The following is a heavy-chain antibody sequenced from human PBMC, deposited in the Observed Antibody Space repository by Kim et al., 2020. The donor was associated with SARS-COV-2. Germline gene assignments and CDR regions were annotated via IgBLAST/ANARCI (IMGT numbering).Heavy chain of an antibody. CDR2: IWYDGSNK. CDR3: ARDRIVGATSHVSAFDI. D-gene: IGHD1-26*01. V-gene: IGHV3-33*01. Sequence: GGSLRLSCAASGFTFSSYGMHWVRQAPGKGLEWVAVIWYDGSNKYYADSVKGRFTISRDNSKNTLYLQMNSLRAEDTAVYYCARDRIVGATSHVSAFDIWGQGTMVTVSS. J-gene: IGHJ3*02. CDR1: GFTFSSYG.